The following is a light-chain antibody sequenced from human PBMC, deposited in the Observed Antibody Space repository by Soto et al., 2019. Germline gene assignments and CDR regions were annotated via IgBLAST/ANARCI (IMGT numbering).Light chain of an antibody. CDR1: ESIDNW. CDR3: QELNSYPIT. J-gene: IGKJ5*01. V-gene: IGKV1-5*01. CDR2: AAS. Sequence: DIQMTQYHSTLSASVGDTVTITCRASESIDNWLAWYQQKPGKAPKLLIFAASTLQSGVPSRFSGSGSETEFTLTISSLQPEDFATYYCQELNSYPITFGQGTRLEI.